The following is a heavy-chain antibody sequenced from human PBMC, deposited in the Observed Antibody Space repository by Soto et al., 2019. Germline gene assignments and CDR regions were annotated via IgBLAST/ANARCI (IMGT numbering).Heavy chain of an antibody. CDR2: IKEDGSEK. CDR1: GFIFSSYW. D-gene: IGHD3-22*01. CDR3: ARALTYYYDIDY. V-gene: IGHV3-7*02. J-gene: IGHJ4*02. Sequence: PGGSLRLSCAASGFIFSSYWMTWVRQAPGRGLQWVANIKEDGSEKYYLDSVKGRFTISRDNAKNMLHLQMNSLRAEDTAVYYCARALTYYYDIDYWGQGTLVTVSS.